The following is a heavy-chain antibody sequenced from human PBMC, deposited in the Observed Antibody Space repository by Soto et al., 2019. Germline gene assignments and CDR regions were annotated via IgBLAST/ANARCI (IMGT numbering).Heavy chain of an antibody. Sequence: ASVKVSCKASGYTFTGYYMHWVRQAPGQGXEWMGRIIPFIGTANYAQKFQGRVTITADESTSTAYVELTSLRSEDTAVYYCARVVMTTVPASYYYGMDVWGQGTTVTVSS. CDR2: IIPFIGTA. CDR3: ARVVMTTVPASYYYGMDV. V-gene: IGHV1-69*11. CDR1: GYTFTGYY. D-gene: IGHD4-4*01. J-gene: IGHJ6*02.